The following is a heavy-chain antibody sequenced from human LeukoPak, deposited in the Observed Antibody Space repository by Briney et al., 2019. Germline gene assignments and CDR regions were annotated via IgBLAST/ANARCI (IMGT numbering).Heavy chain of an antibody. J-gene: IGHJ4*02. V-gene: IGHV3-30*02. CDR2: IWYDGSDK. CDR3: AKDNGSGACGY. D-gene: IGHD3-10*01. Sequence: GGSLRLSCAASGFTFSSYGMHWVRQAPGKGLEWVAVIWYDGSDKNYVDSVKGRFTISRDNSKNTLYLQMNSLSAEDTAVYYCAKDNGSGACGYWGQGTLVTVSS. CDR1: GFTFSSYG.